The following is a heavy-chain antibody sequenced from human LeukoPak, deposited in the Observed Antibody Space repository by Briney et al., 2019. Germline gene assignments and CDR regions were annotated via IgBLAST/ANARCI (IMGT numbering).Heavy chain of an antibody. CDR3: ARGGYCSGGSCYWNMFDP. D-gene: IGHD2-15*01. CDR2: MNPNSGNT. Sequence: GASVKVSYEASGCTFTSYDINWVRQATGQGLEWMGWMNPNSGNTGYAQKFQGRVTMTRNTSISTAYMELSSLRSEDTAVYYCARGGYCSGGSCYWNMFDPWGQGTLVTVSS. V-gene: IGHV1-8*02. CDR1: GCTFTSYD. J-gene: IGHJ5*02.